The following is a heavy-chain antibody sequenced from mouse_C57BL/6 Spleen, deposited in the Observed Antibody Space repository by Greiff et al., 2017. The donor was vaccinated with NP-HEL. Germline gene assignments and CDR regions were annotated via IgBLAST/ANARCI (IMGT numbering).Heavy chain of an antibody. Sequence: EVMLVESGGGLVQPGGSMKLSCVASGFTFSNYWMNWVRQSPEKGLEWVAQIRLKSDNYATHYAESVKGRFTISRDDSKSSVYLQMNNLRAEDTGIYYCTNLLWELRYAMDYWGQGTSVTVSS. V-gene: IGHV6-3*01. CDR3: TNLLWELRYAMDY. J-gene: IGHJ4*01. CDR2: IRLKSDNYAT. CDR1: GFTFSNYW. D-gene: IGHD2-1*01.